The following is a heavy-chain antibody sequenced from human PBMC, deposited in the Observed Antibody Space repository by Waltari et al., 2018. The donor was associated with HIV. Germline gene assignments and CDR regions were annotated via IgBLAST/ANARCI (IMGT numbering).Heavy chain of an antibody. J-gene: IGHJ4*02. D-gene: IGHD3-22*01. Sequence: QVHLVESGGGVVQPGRSRGLSFAASGFRLVPSVIPWVRQAPGKGLEWVADISYDGSHKYHADSVKGRFTISRDNSRNTLYLQMNSLRPEDTAVYFCAREFYYDSTGYNSGFDYWGQGTLVTVSS. CDR3: AREFYYDSTGYNSGFDY. CDR1: GFRLVPSV. V-gene: IGHV3-30*01. CDR2: ISYDGSHK.